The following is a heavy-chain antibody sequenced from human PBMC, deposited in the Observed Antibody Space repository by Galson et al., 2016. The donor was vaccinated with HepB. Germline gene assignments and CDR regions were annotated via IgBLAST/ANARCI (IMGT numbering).Heavy chain of an antibody. J-gene: IGHJ4*02. V-gene: IGHV1-2*02. CDR2: INPSSGGA. CDR1: GYTLTGYY. CDR3: ARDCGDYADY. D-gene: IGHD4-17*01. Sequence: SVKVSCKASGYTLTGYYIYWVRQAPGQGLEWMGWINPSSGGANYAQKFQGRVTMTRDTSVSTAYMELSRLRSDDTAVYYCARDCGDYADYWGQGTLVTVSS.